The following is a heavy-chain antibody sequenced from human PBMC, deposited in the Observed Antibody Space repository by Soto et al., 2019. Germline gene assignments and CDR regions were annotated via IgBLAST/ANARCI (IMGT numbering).Heavy chain of an antibody. J-gene: IGHJ4*02. Sequence: GGSLRLSCAASGFTFSSYGMHWVRQAPGKGLEWVAVIWYDGSNKYYADSVKGRFTISRDNSKDTLYLQMNSLRAEDTAVYYCARDPYDILTGYHFDYWGQGTLVTVSS. CDR3: ARDPYDILTGYHFDY. CDR2: IWYDGSNK. D-gene: IGHD3-9*01. CDR1: GFTFSSYG. V-gene: IGHV3-33*01.